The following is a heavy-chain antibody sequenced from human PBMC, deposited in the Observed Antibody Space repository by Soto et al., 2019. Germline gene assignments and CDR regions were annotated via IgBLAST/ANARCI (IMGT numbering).Heavy chain of an antibody. J-gene: IGHJ4*02. V-gene: IGHV3-23*01. CDR1: GFTFSSYA. D-gene: IGHD5-12*01. CDR3: AKDHTGRLGYDLFDY. CDR2: ISGSGGST. Sequence: HPGGSLRLSCAASGFTFSSYAMSWVRQAPGKGLEWVSAISGSGGSTYYADSVKGRFTISRDNSKKTLYLQMNSLRAEDTAVYYCAKDHTGRLGYDLFDYWGQGTLVTVSS.